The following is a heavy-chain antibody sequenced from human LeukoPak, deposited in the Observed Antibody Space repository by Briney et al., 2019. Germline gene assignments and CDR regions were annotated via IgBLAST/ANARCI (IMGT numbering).Heavy chain of an antibody. V-gene: IGHV3-23*01. CDR1: GFTFSSYA. Sequence: GGSRRLSCAASGFTFSSYAMTWVRQAPGKGLEWISSITDSGDGTYFADSVRGRFSISRDNSRNTLYLQLNSLRAEDTAVYYCAKGLRGTYDYWGQGTLVTVSS. CDR2: ITDSGDGT. CDR3: AKGLRGTYDY. J-gene: IGHJ4*02. D-gene: IGHD3-3*01.